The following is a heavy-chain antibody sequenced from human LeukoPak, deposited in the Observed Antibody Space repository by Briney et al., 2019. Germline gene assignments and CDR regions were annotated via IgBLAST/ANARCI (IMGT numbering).Heavy chain of an antibody. V-gene: IGHV4-34*01. CDR3: ARYTRRFLEWLLRRYPHHDAFDI. CDR1: GGSFSGYY. CDR2: INHSGST. Sequence: SETLSLTCAVYGGSFSGYYWSWIRQPPGKGLEWIGEINHSGSTNYNPSLKSRVTISVDTSKNQFSLKLSSVAAADTAVYYCARYTRRFLEWLLRRYPHHDAFDIWGQGTMVTVSS. J-gene: IGHJ3*02. D-gene: IGHD3-3*01.